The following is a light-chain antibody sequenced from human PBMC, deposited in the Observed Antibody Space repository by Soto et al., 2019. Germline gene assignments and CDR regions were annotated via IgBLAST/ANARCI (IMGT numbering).Light chain of an antibody. J-gene: IGLJ2*01. Sequence: QAVVTQPPSVSGAPGQRVTISCTGSRSNIGAGYDVHWYQQLPGTAPKLLIYANSNRPSGVPDRFSGSKSGASASLAITGLQAEDEADYYCQSYDSSLSSPGVVFGGGTQLTVL. V-gene: IGLV1-40*03. CDR1: RSNIGAGYD. CDR2: ANS. CDR3: QSYDSSLSSPGVV.